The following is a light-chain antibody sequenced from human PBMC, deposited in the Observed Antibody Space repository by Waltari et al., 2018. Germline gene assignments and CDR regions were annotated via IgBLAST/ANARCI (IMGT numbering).Light chain of an antibody. CDR3: HQSYSSHS. CDR2: AAS. Sequence: DIKIPKTHSSLSASVEERVSITCRASQSINNYLNWYQQKPGTAPKLLIYAASRLESGVPSRFSGSGSGTDYTLTISGLQPEDFATYYCHQSYSSHSFGQGTKLGVK. CDR1: QSINNY. J-gene: IGKJ2*03. V-gene: IGKV1-39*01.